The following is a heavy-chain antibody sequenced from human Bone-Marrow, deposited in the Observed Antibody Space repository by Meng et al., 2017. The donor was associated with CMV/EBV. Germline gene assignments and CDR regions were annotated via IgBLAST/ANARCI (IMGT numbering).Heavy chain of an antibody. CDR2: IWYDGSNK. CDR3: ARGRSDYFDY. Sequence: GESLKISCAASGFTFSNYGMHWVRQAPGKGLEWVAVIWYDGSNKYYADSVKGRFTISRDNPKNTLYLQMNSLRAEDTAVYYCARGRSDYFDYWGQGTLVTVSS. J-gene: IGHJ4*02. CDR1: GFTFSNYG. V-gene: IGHV3-33*01.